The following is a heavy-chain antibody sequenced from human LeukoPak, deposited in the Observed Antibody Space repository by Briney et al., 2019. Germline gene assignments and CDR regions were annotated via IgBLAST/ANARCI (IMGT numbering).Heavy chain of an antibody. CDR3: ARGGWNYESDY. CDR2: IYSGGST. D-gene: IGHD1-7*01. V-gene: IGHV3-53*01. CDR1: GLTVSSNY. Sequence: PGGSLRLSCAASGLTVSSNYMSWVRQAPGKGLEWVSVIYSGGSTCYADSVKGRFTISRDNSKNTLYLQMNSLRAEDTAVYYCARGGWNYESDYWGQGTLVTVSS. J-gene: IGHJ4*02.